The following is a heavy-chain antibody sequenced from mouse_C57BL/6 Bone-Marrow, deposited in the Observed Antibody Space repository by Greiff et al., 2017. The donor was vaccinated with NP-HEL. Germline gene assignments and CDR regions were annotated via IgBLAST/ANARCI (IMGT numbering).Heavy chain of an antibody. CDR3: ARYWYFDV. CDR2: INPSRGYT. CDR1: GYTFTGYW. V-gene: IGHV1-7*01. J-gene: IGHJ1*03. Sequence: VLLQQSGAELAKPGASVKLSCTASGYTFTGYWMHWVHQRPGQGLEWIGYINPSRGYTKYNQKFKAKSTLTADKSSNTAYMQVSSLTYEDAAVDYCARYWYFDVGGRGTAATV.